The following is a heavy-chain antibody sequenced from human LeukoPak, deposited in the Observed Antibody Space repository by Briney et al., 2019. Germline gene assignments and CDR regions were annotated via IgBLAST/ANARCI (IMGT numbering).Heavy chain of an antibody. Sequence: GGSLRLSCAASGLTFSDSWMSWVRQAPGKGLEGVANMNQDGSAKGYVDSVKGRFTISRDNARNSLYLQMSSLRPEDTAVYYCATYTHWVAGDVWGQGTTVTVSS. CDR3: ATYTHWVAGDV. J-gene: IGHJ6*02. CDR2: MNQDGSAK. D-gene: IGHD3-16*01. CDR1: GLTFSDSW. V-gene: IGHV3-7*01.